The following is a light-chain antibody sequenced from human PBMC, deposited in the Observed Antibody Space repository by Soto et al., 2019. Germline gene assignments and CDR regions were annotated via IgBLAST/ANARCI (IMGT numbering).Light chain of an antibody. V-gene: IGKV3-20*01. CDR3: QQYGNSQYI. CDR2: GAS. J-gene: IGKJ2*01. Sequence: EIVLTQSPGTLSLSPGERATLSCRASQSLNSNSLAWYQQKPGQAPRLLIYGASSRATGIPDRFSGSRSGTDFTLTISRLDPEDFAVYFCQQYGNSQYIFGQGTKLEIK. CDR1: QSLNSNS.